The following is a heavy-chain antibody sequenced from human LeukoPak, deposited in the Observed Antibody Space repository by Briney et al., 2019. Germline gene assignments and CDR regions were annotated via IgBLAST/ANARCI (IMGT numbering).Heavy chain of an antibody. Sequence: GGSLRLSCVASGFTCSSYAMTWVRQAPGKGLERVSAISGSGGGTYYADSVKGRFTISRDNSKNTLYLQMNSLRAEDTAVYYCAREYGSGSYYYDYWGQGTLVTVSS. CDR3: AREYGSGSYYYDY. D-gene: IGHD3-10*01. J-gene: IGHJ4*02. V-gene: IGHV3-23*01. CDR2: ISGSGGGT. CDR1: GFTCSSYA.